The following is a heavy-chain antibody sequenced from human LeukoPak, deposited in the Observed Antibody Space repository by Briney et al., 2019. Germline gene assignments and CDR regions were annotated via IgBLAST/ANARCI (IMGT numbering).Heavy chain of an antibody. Sequence: SVKVSCKASGGTFSSYAISWVRQAPGQGLEWMGGIIPIFGTANYAQKFQGRVTITADESTSTAYMELSSLRSEDTAVYYCARGFASSSLVSGYWFDPWGQGTLVTVSS. CDR1: GGTFSSYA. CDR2: IIPIFGTA. J-gene: IGHJ5*02. V-gene: IGHV1-69*13. CDR3: ARGFASSSLVSGYWFDP. D-gene: IGHD6-13*01.